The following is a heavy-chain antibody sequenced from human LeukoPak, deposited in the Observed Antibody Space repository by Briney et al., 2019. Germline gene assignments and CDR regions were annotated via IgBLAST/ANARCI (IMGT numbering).Heavy chain of an antibody. CDR2: INHSGST. CDR3: ARTTFGGVIAYDY. V-gene: IGHV4-34*01. D-gene: IGHD3-16*02. CDR1: GGSFSGYY. J-gene: IGHJ4*02. Sequence: PSETLSLTCDVYGGSFSGYYWSWIRQPPGKGLELIGEINHSGSTNYNPSLKSRVTISAATSKNQFSLKLSSVTAADTAVYYCARTTFGGVIAYDYWGQGILVTVSA.